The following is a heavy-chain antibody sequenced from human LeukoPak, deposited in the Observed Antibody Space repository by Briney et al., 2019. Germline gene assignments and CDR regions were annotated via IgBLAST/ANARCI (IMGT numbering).Heavy chain of an antibody. CDR1: GGSIRSGSYY. CDR3: ASFYCSGGSCYQYFSYYYMDV. CDR2: IYTSGST. Sequence: SETLSLTCTVSGGSIRSGSYYWSWIRQPAGKGLEWIGRIYTSGSTNYNPSLKSRVTISVDTSKNQFSLKLNSVTAADTAVYYCASFYCSGGSCYQYFSYYYMDVWGKGTTVTISS. J-gene: IGHJ6*03. D-gene: IGHD2-15*01. V-gene: IGHV4-61*02.